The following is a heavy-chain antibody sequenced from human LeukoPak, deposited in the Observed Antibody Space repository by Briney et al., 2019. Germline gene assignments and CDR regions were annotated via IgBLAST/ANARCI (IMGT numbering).Heavy chain of an antibody. J-gene: IGHJ4*02. CDR3: AWGVRGLKRMLDY. CDR2: IYYSGST. V-gene: IGHV4-59*01. D-gene: IGHD3-10*01. Sequence: SETLSLTCTVSGGSISSYYWSWIRQPPGKGLEWIGYIYYSGSTNYNPSPKSRVTISVDTSKNQFSLKLSSVTAADTAVYYCAWGVRGLKRMLDYWGQGTLVTVSS. CDR1: GGSISSYY.